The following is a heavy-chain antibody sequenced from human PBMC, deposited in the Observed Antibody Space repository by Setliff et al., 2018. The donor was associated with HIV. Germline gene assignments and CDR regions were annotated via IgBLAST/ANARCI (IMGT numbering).Heavy chain of an antibody. CDR1: GFTFDDYA. CDR3: AKDMSYGSGTYYYPLTDKHGAFDI. CDR2: ISWNSGAT. D-gene: IGHD3-10*01. J-gene: IGHJ3*02. V-gene: IGHV3-9*01. Sequence: GGSLRLSCAASGFTFDDYAMHWVRQAPGKGLEWVSGISWNSGATTYADSVKGRFTMSRDNAKNSLYLRMNSLRTEDTALYYCAKDMSYGSGTYYYPLTDKHGAFDIWGQGTMVTVSS.